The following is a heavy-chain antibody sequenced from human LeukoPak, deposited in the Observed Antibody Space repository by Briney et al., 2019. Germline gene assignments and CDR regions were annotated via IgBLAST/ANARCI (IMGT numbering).Heavy chain of an antibody. CDR3: AATYYYDGSGDY. D-gene: IGHD3-22*01. CDR1: GFTFSTYE. J-gene: IGHJ4*02. CDR2: ISSTGSNI. V-gene: IGHV3-48*03. Sequence: GRSLRLSCAASGFTFSTYEMNWVRQAPGKGLEWVSYISSTGSNIYYADSVKGRFTISRDNAKNSLYLLMNSLRTEDTAVYYCAATYYYDGSGDYWGQGTLVTVSS.